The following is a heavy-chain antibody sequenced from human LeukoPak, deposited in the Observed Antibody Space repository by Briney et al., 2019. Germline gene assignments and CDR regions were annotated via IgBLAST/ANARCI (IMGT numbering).Heavy chain of an antibody. D-gene: IGHD3-3*01. CDR1: GFTFSSYS. Sequence: GGSLRLSCAASGFTFSSYSMNWVRQAPGKGLEWVSSLSSSSSYIYYADSVKGRFTISRDNAKNSLYLQMNSLRAEDTAVYYCARGRRRSITIFGVVIAHFDYWGQGTLVTVSS. J-gene: IGHJ4*02. CDR3: ARGRRRSITIFGVVIAHFDY. V-gene: IGHV3-21*01. CDR2: LSSSSSYI.